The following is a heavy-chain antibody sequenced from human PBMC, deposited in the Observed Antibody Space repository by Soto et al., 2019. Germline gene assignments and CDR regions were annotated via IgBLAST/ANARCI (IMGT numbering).Heavy chain of an antibody. D-gene: IGHD3-3*01. J-gene: IGHJ6*02. CDR3: ARHGEPLYDFWSGTSVYYGMDV. V-gene: IGHV4-39*01. Sequence: PSETLSLTCTVSGGSISSSSYYWGWIRQPPGKGLEWIGSIYYSGSTYYNPSLKSRVTISVDTSKNQFSLKLSSVTAADTAVYYCARHGEPLYDFWSGTSVYYGMDVWGQGTTVTVSS. CDR2: IYYSGST. CDR1: GGSISSSSYY.